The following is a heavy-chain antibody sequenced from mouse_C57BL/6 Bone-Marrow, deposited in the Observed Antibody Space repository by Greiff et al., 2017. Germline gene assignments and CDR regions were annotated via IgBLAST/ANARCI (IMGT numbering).Heavy chain of an antibody. CDR1: GFTFSSYG. CDR2: ISSGGSYT. J-gene: IGHJ1*03. CDR3: ARRGDGRDWYFDV. V-gene: IGHV5-6*01. Sequence: EVQLKESGGDLVKPGGSLKLSCAASGFTFSSYGMSWVRQTPDKRLEWVATISSGGSYTYYPESVKGRFPISRDNAKNTLYLQMSSLKSEDTAMYYCARRGDGRDWYFDVWGTETTGTVSS.